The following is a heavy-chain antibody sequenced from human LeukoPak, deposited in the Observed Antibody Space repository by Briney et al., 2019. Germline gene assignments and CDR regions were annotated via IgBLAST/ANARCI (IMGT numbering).Heavy chain of an antibody. CDR3: ARQVTMTPGSVWFDP. CDR1: GGSISSYY. J-gene: IGHJ5*02. Sequence: SETLSLTCTVSGGSISSYYWSWIRQPPGKGPEWIGYIYYSGSTNYNPSLKSRVTISVDTSKNQFSLKLSSVTAADTAVYYCARQVTMTPGSVWFDPWGQGTLVTVSS. CDR2: IYYSGST. V-gene: IGHV4-59*08. D-gene: IGHD3-22*01.